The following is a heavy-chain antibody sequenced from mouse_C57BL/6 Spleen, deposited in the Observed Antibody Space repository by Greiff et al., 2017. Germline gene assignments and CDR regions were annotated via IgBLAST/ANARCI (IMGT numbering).Heavy chain of an antibody. Sequence: EVKLMESGGGLVKPGGSLKLSCAASGFTFSDYGMHWVRQAPEKGLEWVAYISSGSSTIYYADTVKGRFTISRDNAKNTLFLQMTSLRSEDTAMYYCARGYGNYYYAMDYWGQGTSVTVSS. V-gene: IGHV5-17*01. J-gene: IGHJ4*01. CDR1: GFTFSDYG. CDR2: ISSGSSTI. CDR3: ARGYGNYYYAMDY. D-gene: IGHD2-10*02.